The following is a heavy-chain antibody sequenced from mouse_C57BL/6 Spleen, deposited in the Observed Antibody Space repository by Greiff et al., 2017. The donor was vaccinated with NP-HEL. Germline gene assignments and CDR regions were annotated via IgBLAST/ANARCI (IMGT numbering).Heavy chain of an antibody. D-gene: IGHD2-4*01. CDR3: ARAYDYDDYYAMDY. CDR2: ISDGGSYT. J-gene: IGHJ4*01. Sequence: VQLKESGGGLVKPGGSLKLSCAASGFTFSSYAMSWVRQTPEKRLEWVATISDGGSYTYYPDNVKGRFTISRDNAKNNLYLQMSHLKSEDTAMYYCARAYDYDDYYAMDYWGQGTSVTVSS. CDR1: GFTFSSYA. V-gene: IGHV5-4*01.